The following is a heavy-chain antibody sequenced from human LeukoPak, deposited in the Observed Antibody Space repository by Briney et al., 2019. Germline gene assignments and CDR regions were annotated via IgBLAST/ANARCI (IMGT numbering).Heavy chain of an antibody. D-gene: IGHD4/OR15-4a*01. CDR1: GYTFTSYG. CDR2: ISAYNGNT. Sequence: ASVKVSCKASGYTFTSYGISWVRQAPGQGLEWMGWISAYNGNTNYAQKLQGRVTMTTDTSTSTAYMELRSLRSDDTAVYYCARVDPGAVLNAFDIWGQGTMVTVSS. V-gene: IGHV1-18*01. CDR3: ARVDPGAVLNAFDI. J-gene: IGHJ3*02.